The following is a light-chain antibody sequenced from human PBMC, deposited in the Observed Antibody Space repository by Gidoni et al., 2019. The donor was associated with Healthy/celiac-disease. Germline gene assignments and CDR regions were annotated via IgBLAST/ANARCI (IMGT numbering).Light chain of an antibody. V-gene: IGKV1-33*01. CDR3: QQYDNLPLT. CDR2: DAS. CDR1: QDISNY. J-gene: IGKJ4*01. Sequence: DIQMTQVPSSLSASVGDRVTITCQASQDISNYLNWYQQKPGKAPKLLIYDASNLETGVPSRFSGSGSGTDFTFTISSLQPEDFATYYCQQYDNLPLTFGGGTKVEIK.